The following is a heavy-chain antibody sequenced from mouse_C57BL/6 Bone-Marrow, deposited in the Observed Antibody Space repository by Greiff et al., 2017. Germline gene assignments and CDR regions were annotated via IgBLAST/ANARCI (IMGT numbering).Heavy chain of an antibody. CDR1: EYEFPSHD. J-gene: IGHJ2*01. D-gene: IGHD3-1*01. CDR2: INSDGGST. V-gene: IGHV5-2*01. Sequence: EVQLQESGGGLVQPGESLKLSCESNEYEFPSHDMSWVRKTPEQRLELVAAINSDGGSTYYPDTLERRFIISSDNTKKTLYVQVSSVRSEDTALYYCARQLGLRAYFDDWGQGTTRTVAS. CDR3: ARQLGLRAYFDD.